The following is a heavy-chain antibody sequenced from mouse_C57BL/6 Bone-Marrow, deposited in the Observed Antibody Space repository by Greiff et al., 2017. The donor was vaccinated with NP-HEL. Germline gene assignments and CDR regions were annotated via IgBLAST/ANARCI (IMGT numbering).Heavy chain of an antibody. CDR3: ARRSYGSSYRAMDY. CDR1: GFTFSSYT. D-gene: IGHD1-1*01. Sequence: EVQLQESGGGLVKPGGSLKLSCAASGFTFSSYTMSWVRQTPEKRLEWVATISGGGGNTYYPDSVTGRFTISRDNAKNTLYLQMSSLRSEDTALYYCARRSYGSSYRAMDYWGQGTSVTVSS. V-gene: IGHV5-9*01. J-gene: IGHJ4*01. CDR2: ISGGGGNT.